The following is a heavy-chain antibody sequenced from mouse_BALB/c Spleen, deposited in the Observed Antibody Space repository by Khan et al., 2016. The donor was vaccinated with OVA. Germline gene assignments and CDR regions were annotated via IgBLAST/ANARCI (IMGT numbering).Heavy chain of an antibody. CDR2: ISFGGSI. V-gene: IGHV3-1*02. CDR1: GYSITSGYV. Sequence: VELEQSGRGLVKPSQSRSLTCAVTGYSITSGYVWHLLRQLPGNTLEWVAYISFGGSIYYTASLTSRFSITRDKAKNPLYLQLNNVTSEDTATYYCTRGCHLIAYWGQGTLVTVSS. CDR3: TRGCHLIAY. J-gene: IGHJ3*01.